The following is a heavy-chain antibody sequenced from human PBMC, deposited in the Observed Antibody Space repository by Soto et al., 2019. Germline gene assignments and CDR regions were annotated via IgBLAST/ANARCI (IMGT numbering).Heavy chain of an antibody. CDR2: ISGSVGST. Sequence: GGSLRLSCAASGFTFSSYALSWVRQAPGKGLEWVSAISGSVGSTYYADSVKGRFTISRDISKNTLYLQMKSLRAEDTAIYYCAKTYYYDRSGYYYHFDHWGQGILVTVSS. J-gene: IGHJ4*02. D-gene: IGHD3-22*01. V-gene: IGHV3-23*01. CDR1: GFTFSSYA. CDR3: AKTYYYDRSGYYYHFDH.